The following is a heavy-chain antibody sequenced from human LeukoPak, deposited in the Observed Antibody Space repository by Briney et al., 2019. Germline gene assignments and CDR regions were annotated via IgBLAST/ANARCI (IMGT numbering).Heavy chain of an antibody. CDR2: ISGVASDI. CDR1: GFTFSDYY. Sequence: WGSLRLSCAASGFTFSDYYMTWIRQAPGKGLEWVSYISGVASDIYYGDSVKGRFTISRDNAKNSVYLQMNSLRAEDTAVYYCARGGALGMDVWGQGTTVTVSS. D-gene: IGHD1-26*01. V-gene: IGHV3-11*01. J-gene: IGHJ6*02. CDR3: ARGGALGMDV.